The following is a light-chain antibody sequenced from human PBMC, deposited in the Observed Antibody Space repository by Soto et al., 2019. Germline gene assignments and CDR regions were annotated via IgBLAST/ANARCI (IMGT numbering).Light chain of an antibody. V-gene: IGKV1-9*01. CDR2: GAF. CDR1: QDIRTN. J-gene: IGKJ1*01. CDR3: LQRNNWPPWT. Sequence: IQLTQSPSSLSASVGDRVTITCRASQDIRTNLAWHQQKPGKAPRLLIYGAFNLQSGVPSRFSGSGSGTDFTLTISGLQPEDFALYYCLQRNNWPPWTFGQGTKVDI.